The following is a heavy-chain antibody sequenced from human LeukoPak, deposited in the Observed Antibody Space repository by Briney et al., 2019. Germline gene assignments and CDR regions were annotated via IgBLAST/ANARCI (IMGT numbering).Heavy chain of an antibody. CDR2: INHSGST. CDR3: ARGPWRHTLRLNAFDI. D-gene: IGHD5/OR15-5a*01. V-gene: IGHV4-34*01. CDR1: GGSFSGYY. J-gene: IGHJ3*02. Sequence: SETLSLTCAIYGGSFSGYYWSWIRQPPGKGLEWIGEINHSGSTNYNPSLKSRVTISVDTSKNQFSLKLSSATAADTAVYYCARGPWRHTLRLNAFDIWGQGTMVTVSS.